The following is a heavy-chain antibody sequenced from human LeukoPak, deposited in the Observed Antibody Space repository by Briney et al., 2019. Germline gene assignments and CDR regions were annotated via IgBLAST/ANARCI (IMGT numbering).Heavy chain of an antibody. D-gene: IGHD6-19*01. V-gene: IGHV3-7*01. CDR1: GFTFSSYW. Sequence: GGSLRLSCAASGFTFSSYWMSWVRQAPGKGLEWVANIKQDGSEKYYVDSVKGRFTISRDNAKNSLYLQMNSLRAEDTAVYYCARETAVADAYYFDYWGQGTLVTVSS. J-gene: IGHJ4*02. CDR2: IKQDGSEK. CDR3: ARETAVADAYYFDY.